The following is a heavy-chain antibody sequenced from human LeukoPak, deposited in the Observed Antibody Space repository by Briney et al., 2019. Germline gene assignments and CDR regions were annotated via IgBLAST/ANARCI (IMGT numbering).Heavy chain of an antibody. Sequence: GASVKVSCKASGYTFTSYSMHWVRQAPGQELEWMGIINPSGGSTSYAQKFQGRVTMTRDTSTSTVYMELSSLRSEDTAVYYCARDLLGDYGYFDYWGQGTLVTVSS. CDR1: GYTFTSYS. CDR2: INPSGGST. D-gene: IGHD4-17*01. CDR3: ARDLLGDYGYFDY. J-gene: IGHJ4*02. V-gene: IGHV1-46*03.